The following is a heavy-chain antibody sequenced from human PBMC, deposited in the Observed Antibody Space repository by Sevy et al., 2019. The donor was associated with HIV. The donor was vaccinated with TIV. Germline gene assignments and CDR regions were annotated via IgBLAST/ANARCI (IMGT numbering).Heavy chain of an antibody. D-gene: IGHD6-6*01. CDR3: ASALAASPYYYGMDV. CDR2: IWYDGSNK. J-gene: IGHJ6*02. Sequence: GGSLRLSCAASGFTFSSYGMHWVRQAPGKGLEWVAVIWYDGSNKYYADSVKGRFTISRDNSKNTLYLQMNSLRAGDTAVYYCASALAASPYYYGMDVWGQGTTVTVSS. V-gene: IGHV3-33*01. CDR1: GFTFSSYG.